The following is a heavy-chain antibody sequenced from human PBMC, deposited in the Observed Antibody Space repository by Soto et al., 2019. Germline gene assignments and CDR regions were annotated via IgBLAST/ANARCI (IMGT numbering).Heavy chain of an antibody. CDR1: RYTFTGHH. CDR3: AKDGRHCSGGSCPQGH. J-gene: IGHJ4*02. D-gene: IGHD2-15*01. CDR2: INPISGGT. V-gene: IGHV1-2*02. Sequence: ASVKVSFKSSRYTFTGHHIHWGRQATGQGLEWMGWINPISGGTKYREKFQGRVSITRDKSSSTAYMELSSLTSDDSAVYYCAKDGRHCSGGSCPQGHWGQGTLVTVSS.